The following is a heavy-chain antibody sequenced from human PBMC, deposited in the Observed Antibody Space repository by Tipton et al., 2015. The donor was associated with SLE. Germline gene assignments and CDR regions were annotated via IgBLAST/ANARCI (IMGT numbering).Heavy chain of an antibody. CDR3: ARGGVSYMDA. V-gene: IGHV3-66*02. J-gene: IGHJ6*03. Sequence: SLRLSCAASGSTVSSKYMSWVRQAPGKGLQWVSVIYSGGSTYYADSVKGRFTISRDNSKNTLYLQMNSLRAEDTAVYYCARGGVSYMDAWGKGTTVTVSS. D-gene: IGHD3-16*01. CDR1: GSTVSSKY. CDR2: IYSGGST.